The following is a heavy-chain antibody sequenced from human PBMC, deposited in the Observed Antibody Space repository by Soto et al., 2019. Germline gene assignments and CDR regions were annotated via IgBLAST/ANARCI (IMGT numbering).Heavy chain of an antibody. CDR2: IIPIFGTA. D-gene: IGHD6-13*01. CDR1: ADTFTSYY. V-gene: IGHV1-69*13. CDR3: ARTASERTYSSSWYHHYYYYYGMDV. J-gene: IGHJ6*02. Sequence: SVKVSCKAPADTFTSYYIHWVRQAPGHGLEWMGGIIPIFGTANYAQKFQGRVTITADESTSTAYMELSSLRSEDTAVYYCARTASERTYSSSWYHHYYYYYGMDVWGQGTTVTVSS.